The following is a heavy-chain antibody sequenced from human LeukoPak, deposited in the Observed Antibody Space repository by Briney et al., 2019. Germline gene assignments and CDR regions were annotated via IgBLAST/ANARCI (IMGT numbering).Heavy chain of an antibody. CDR3: AKGAAAGRSGSSDY. Sequence: PAGSLRLSCAASGFIFDDYAMHWVRQAPGKGLEWVSGISWNSDTIGYADSVKGRFTISRDNAKNSLYLQMNSLRAEDTALYYCAKGAAAGRSGSSDYWGQGTVVTVSS. CDR2: ISWNSDTI. CDR1: GFIFDDYA. J-gene: IGHJ4*02. V-gene: IGHV3-9*01. D-gene: IGHD6-13*01.